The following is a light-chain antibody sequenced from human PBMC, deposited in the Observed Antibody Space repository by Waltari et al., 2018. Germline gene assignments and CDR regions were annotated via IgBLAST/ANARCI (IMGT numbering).Light chain of an antibody. V-gene: IGKV3-20*01. CDR3: QQYARSPIT. J-gene: IGKJ2*01. CDR1: QSVSSNY. Sequence: EIVLTQSPGTLSLSPGESAALSCRASQSVSSNYLAWYRQKPGQAPRLLIFGALSRATGIPDRFRGRGSGTDFTLTISGLEPEDFAVYYCQQYARSPITFGQGTKLEMK. CDR2: GAL.